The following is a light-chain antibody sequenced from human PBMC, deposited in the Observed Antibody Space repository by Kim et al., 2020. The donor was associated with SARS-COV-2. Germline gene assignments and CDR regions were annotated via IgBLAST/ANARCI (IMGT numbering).Light chain of an antibody. V-gene: IGLV3-19*01. CDR1: SLRSDY. CDR3: KSRDNSGNHVV. CDR2: GKN. J-gene: IGLJ3*02. Sequence: ALGQTVKITCQVDSLRSDYASCYQQKPGQAPVLVIYGKNSRPSEIPDRFSGSSSGNTASLTITGTQAEDEADYYCKSRDNSGNHVVFGGGTKLTVL.